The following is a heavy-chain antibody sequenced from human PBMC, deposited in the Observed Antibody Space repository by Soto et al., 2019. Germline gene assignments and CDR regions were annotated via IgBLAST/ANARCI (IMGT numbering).Heavy chain of an antibody. Sequence: ASVKVSCKASGYTFTSYGISWVRQAPGQGLEWMAWVNPYNGNTKYAEKFLGRVTVTTDTSTATAYMEVRSLTSDDTAVFYCARVGVGLAAPRVWPYWGQGTPVTVSS. V-gene: IGHV1-18*01. CDR1: GYTFTSYG. J-gene: IGHJ4*02. D-gene: IGHD6-13*01. CDR3: ARVGVGLAAPRVWPY. CDR2: VNPYNGNT.